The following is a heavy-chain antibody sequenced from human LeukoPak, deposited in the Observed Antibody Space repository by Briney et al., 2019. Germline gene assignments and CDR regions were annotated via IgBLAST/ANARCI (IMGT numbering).Heavy chain of an antibody. J-gene: IGHJ4*02. CDR2: ITSSSSYI. D-gene: IGHD3-16*02. Sequence: GGSLRLSCAASGFTFSSYTMNWVRQAPGKGLEWVSSITSSSSYIYYADSVKGRFTISRDNAKSSLYLQMNSLRAEDTAVYFCARDLNYDYIWGSYRPDYFDCWGQGTLVTVSS. CDR1: GFTFSSYT. V-gene: IGHV3-21*01. CDR3: ARDLNYDYIWGSYRPDYFDC.